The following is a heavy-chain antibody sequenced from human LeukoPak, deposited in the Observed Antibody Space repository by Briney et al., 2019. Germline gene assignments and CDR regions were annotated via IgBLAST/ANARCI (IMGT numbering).Heavy chain of an antibody. V-gene: IGHV4-59*01. J-gene: IGHJ4*02. Sequence: SETLSLTCTVSGGSISSYYWSWIRQPPGKGLEWIGYIYYSGSTNYNPSLKSRFTISVDTSKNQFSLKLSSVTAADTAVYYCARDAASGWYGGVYFDYWGQGTLVTVSS. CDR3: ARDAASGWYGGVYFDY. CDR2: IYYSGST. D-gene: IGHD6-19*01. CDR1: GGSISSYY.